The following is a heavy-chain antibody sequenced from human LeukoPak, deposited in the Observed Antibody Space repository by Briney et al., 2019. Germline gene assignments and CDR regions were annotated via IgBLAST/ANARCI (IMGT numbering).Heavy chain of an antibody. CDR2: INWNGGST. CDR3: ASGGIYYGAAFDF. Sequence: PGETLRLSCAASGFTFSTYAMSWVRQAPGKGLEWVSGINWNGGSTGYADSVKGRFTISRDNAKNSLYLQMNSLRAEDTALYYCASGGIYYGAAFDFWGQGSLVTVSA. V-gene: IGHV3-20*04. CDR1: GFTFSTYA. J-gene: IGHJ4*02. D-gene: IGHD1-26*01.